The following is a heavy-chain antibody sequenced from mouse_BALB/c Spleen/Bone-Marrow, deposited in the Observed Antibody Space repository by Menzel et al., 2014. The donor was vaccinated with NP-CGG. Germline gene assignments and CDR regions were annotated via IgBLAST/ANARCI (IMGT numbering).Heavy chain of an antibody. CDR2: SRNKAKDYTT. J-gene: IGHJ3*01. CDR3: ARDVGYGNHFVY. Sequence: DVMLVESGGGLAQPGGSLRLSCATSGFTFSDFYMEWVRQPPGKRLEWIAASRNKAKDYTTEYSASVKGRFIVSRDTSQSILYLQMNALRAEDTAIYYCARDVGYGNHFVYWGQGTLVTVSA. CDR1: GFTFSDFY. V-gene: IGHV7-1*02. D-gene: IGHD2-10*02.